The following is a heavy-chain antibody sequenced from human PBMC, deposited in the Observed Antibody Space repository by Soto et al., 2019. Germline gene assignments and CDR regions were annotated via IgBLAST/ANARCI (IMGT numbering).Heavy chain of an antibody. V-gene: IGHV1-69*01. J-gene: IGHJ4*02. CDR1: GGTFSSYA. Sequence: QVQLVQSGAEVKKPGSSVKVSCKASGGTFSSYAISWVRQAPGQGLEWMGGIIPIFGTANYAQKFQGRVTITADESTSTAYMELSGLRSEDTAVYYCATQERGLMVYALFDYWGQGTLVTVSS. CDR2: IIPIFGTA. D-gene: IGHD2-8*01. CDR3: ATQERGLMVYALFDY.